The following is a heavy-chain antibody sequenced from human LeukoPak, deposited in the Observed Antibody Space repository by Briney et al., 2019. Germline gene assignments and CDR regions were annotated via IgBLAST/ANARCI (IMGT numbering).Heavy chain of an antibody. Sequence: ASVKVSCKASGYTFTSYGISWVRQAPGQGLEWMGWISAYNGNTNYAQKLQGRVTMTTDTSTSTAYMELRSLRSDDTAVYYCARAGGSPYYYYYYYMDVWGKGTTVTVSS. V-gene: IGHV1-18*01. D-gene: IGHD3-10*01. CDR3: ARAGGSPYYYYYYYMDV. CDR2: ISAYNGNT. J-gene: IGHJ6*03. CDR1: GYTFTSYG.